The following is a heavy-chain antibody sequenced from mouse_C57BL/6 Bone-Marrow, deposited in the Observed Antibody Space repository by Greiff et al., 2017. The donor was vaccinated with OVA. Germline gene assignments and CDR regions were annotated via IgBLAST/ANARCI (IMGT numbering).Heavy chain of an antibody. J-gene: IGHJ2*01. Sequence: VQLQESGPELVKPGASVKISCKASGYAFSSSWMNWVKQRPGKGLEWIGRIYPGDGDTNYNGQFKGKATLTADKSSSTAYMQLSSLTSEDSSCYFCARRGYYSSSLYYIDYWGQGTTLTVSS. D-gene: IGHD1-1*01. CDR1: GYAFSSSW. CDR2: IYPGDGDT. CDR3: ARRGYYSSSLYYIDY. V-gene: IGHV1-82*01.